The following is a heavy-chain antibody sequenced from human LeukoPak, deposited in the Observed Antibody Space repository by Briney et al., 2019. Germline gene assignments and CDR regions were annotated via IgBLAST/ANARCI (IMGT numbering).Heavy chain of an antibody. V-gene: IGHV3-33*06. CDR1: GFTFSSYG. D-gene: IGHD5-12*01. J-gene: IGHJ4*02. Sequence: GGSLRLSCAASGFTFSSYGMHWVRQAPGKGLEWVADIWYDGSNKYYVDSVKGRFTISRDNAKNTLYLQMNSLRAEDTAVYYCAKDLRGYGGYGPAAPLDYWGKGTLVTVSS. CDR2: IWYDGSNK. CDR3: AKDLRGYGGYGPAAPLDY.